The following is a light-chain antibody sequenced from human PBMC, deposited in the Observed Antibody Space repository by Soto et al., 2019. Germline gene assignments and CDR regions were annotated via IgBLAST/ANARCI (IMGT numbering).Light chain of an antibody. V-gene: IGLV1-51*01. CDR3: GTWDSGLTAGV. CDR2: DND. CDR1: ASNVGTHF. Sequence: QSVLTQPPSVSAAPGQRVTISCSGSASNVGTHFVSWYQHLPGAAPKLLIYDNDERPSEIHDRFSGSKSDTSATLTITGLQTGDEADYYCGTWDSGLTAGVLGGGTKVTVL. J-gene: IGLJ2*01.